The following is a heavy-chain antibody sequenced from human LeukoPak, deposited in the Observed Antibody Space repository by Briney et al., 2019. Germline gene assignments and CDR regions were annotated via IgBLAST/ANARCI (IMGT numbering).Heavy chain of an antibody. V-gene: IGHV1-2*02. CDR2: INPNSGGT. J-gene: IGHJ5*02. D-gene: IGHD3-16*01. CDR3: ARALPRGGANH. CDR1: GYTFTGYY. Sequence: ASVKVSCKASGYTFTGYYMHWVRQAPGQGLEWMGWINPNSGGTNYAQKFQGRVTMTRDASISSAYMELSRLRSDDTAVYYCARALPRGGANHWGQGTLVTVSS.